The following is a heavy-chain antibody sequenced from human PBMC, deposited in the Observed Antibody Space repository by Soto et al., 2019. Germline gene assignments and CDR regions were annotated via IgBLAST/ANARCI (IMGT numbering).Heavy chain of an antibody. V-gene: IGHV1-69*13. CDR3: ASSLRGYSYGARLDY. CDR2: IIPIFGTA. CDR1: GGTFSSYA. D-gene: IGHD5-18*01. Sequence: GASVKVSCKASGGTFSSYAISWVRQAPGQGLEWMGGIIPIFGTANYAQKFQGRVTITADESTSTAYMELSSLRSEDTAVYYCASSLRGYSYGARLDYWGQGTLVTVSS. J-gene: IGHJ4*02.